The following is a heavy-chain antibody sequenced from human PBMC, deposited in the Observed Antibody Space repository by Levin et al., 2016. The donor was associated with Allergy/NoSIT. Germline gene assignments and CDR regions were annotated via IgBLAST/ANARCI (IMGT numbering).Heavy chain of an antibody. CDR2: ISDDGETT. CDR3: AREGPLGGPGRDRYYFALDV. CDR1: GFTLSGYE. Sequence: GGSLRLSCAGSGFTLSGYEIHWVRQASGKGLEHVCAISDDGETTFYADSVKGRFTISRDNSQNAVFLQLDSLKIEDMAVYYCAREGPLGGPGRDRYYFALDVWGQGTMVTVSS. D-gene: IGHD3-16*02. V-gene: IGHV3-64*02. J-gene: IGHJ6*02.